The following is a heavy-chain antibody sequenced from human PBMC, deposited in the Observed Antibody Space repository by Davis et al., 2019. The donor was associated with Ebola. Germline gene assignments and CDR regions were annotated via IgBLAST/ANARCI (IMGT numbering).Heavy chain of an antibody. Sequence: PGGSLRLSCAASGFTFSSYWMHWVRQAPGKGLVWVSRINSDGSSTSYADSVKGRFTISRDNSKNSLYLQMNSLRTEDTALYYCANGAPASHWGQGTLVTVSS. CDR1: GFTFSSYW. V-gene: IGHV3-74*01. CDR3: ANGAPASH. D-gene: IGHD1-26*01. J-gene: IGHJ4*02. CDR2: INSDGSST.